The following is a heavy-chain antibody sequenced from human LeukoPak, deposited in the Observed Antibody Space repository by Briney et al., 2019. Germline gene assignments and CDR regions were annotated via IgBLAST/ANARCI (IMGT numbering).Heavy chain of an antibody. CDR1: GFTFSSYW. CDR2: IKQDGSEK. D-gene: IGHD3-10*01. CDR3: ARDELVTMVRGVINY. Sequence: GGSLRLSCAASGFTFSSYWMSWVRQAPGKGLEWVANIKQDGSEKYYVDSVKGRFTISRDNAKNSLYLQMNSLRAEDTAVYYCARDELVTMVRGVINYWGQGTRVTVSS. J-gene: IGHJ4*02. V-gene: IGHV3-7*01.